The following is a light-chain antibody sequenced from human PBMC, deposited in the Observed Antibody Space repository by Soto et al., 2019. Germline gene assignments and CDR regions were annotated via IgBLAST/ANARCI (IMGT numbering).Light chain of an antibody. CDR1: SSDVGGYNY. J-gene: IGLJ3*02. Sequence: QSALTQPASVSGSPGQSITMFCTGTSSDVGGYNYVYWYQQHPGKAPKLIIYEVSNRPSGISKRFSGSQSANTASLTISGLQAEDEAEYYCSSFSGSTTWVFGGATKLTV. V-gene: IGLV2-14*01. CDR3: SSFSGSTTWV. CDR2: EVS.